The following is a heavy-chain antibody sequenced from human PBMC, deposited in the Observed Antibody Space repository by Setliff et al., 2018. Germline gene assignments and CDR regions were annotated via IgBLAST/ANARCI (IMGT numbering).Heavy chain of an antibody. CDR2: IYYSGST. D-gene: IGHD6-19*01. CDR3: ARRRSSSGWNNWFDP. CDR1: GGSFSGYY. Sequence: PSETLSLTCAVYGGSFSGYYWSWIRQPPGKGLEWIGCIYYSGSTYYNPSLKSRVTISVDTSKKQFSLKLSSVTAADTAVYYCARRRSSSGWNNWFDPWGQGTLVTVSS. J-gene: IGHJ5*02. V-gene: IGHV4-34*01.